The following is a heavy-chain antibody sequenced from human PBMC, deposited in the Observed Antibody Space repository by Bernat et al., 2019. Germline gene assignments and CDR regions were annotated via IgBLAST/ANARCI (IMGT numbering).Heavy chain of an antibody. CDR2: ISYDGSNK. D-gene: IGHD6-13*01. V-gene: IGHV3-30*01. CDR1: GFTFSSYA. CDR3: ARDNGYSSSWYSLPYYYYYGMDV. J-gene: IGHJ6*02. Sequence: QVQLVESGGGVVQPGRSLRLSCAASGFTFSSYAMHWVRQAPGKGLEWVAVISYDGSNKYYADSVKGRFTISRDNSKNTLYLQMNSLRAEDTAVYYCARDNGYSSSWYSLPYYYYYGMDVWGQGTTVTVSS.